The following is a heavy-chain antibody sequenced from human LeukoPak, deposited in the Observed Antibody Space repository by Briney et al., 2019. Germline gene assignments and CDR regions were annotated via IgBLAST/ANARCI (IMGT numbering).Heavy chain of an antibody. V-gene: IGHV3-7*01. CDR2: IKKDGSER. J-gene: IGHJ3*02. CDR3: ARDLAGPPQEAFDI. CDR1: RFTFSSYW. Sequence: GGSLRLSCVASRFTFSSYWMNWVRQAPGKGLEWVANIKKDGSERYYVDSVKGRFTISRDNTKKSLYLQMNTLRAEDTAVYYCARDLAGPPQEAFDIWGQGTMVTVSS.